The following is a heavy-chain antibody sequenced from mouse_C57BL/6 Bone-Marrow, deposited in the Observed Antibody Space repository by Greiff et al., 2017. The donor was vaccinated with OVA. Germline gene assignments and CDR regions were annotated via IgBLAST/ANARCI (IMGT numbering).Heavy chain of an antibody. V-gene: IGHV5-17*01. Sequence: VQLKESGGGLVKPGGSLKLSCAASGFTFSDYGMHWVRQAPEKGLEWVAYISSGSSTIYYADTVKGRFTISRDNAKNTLFLQMTSLRSEDTAMYYCAPFYAMDYWGQGTSVTVSS. J-gene: IGHJ4*01. CDR1: GFTFSDYG. CDR3: APFYAMDY. CDR2: ISSGSSTI.